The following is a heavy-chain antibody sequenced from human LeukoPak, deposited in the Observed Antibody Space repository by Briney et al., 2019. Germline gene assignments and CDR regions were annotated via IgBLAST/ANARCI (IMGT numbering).Heavy chain of an antibody. CDR2: ISYDGSNK. CDR3: ARGYYYDSGKHQNHRGDAFDI. D-gene: IGHD3-22*01. Sequence: QPGRSLRLSCAASGFTFSSYAMHWVRQAPGKGLEWVAVISYDGSNKYYADSVKGRFTISRDNSKNTLYLQMNSLRAEDTAVYYCARGYYYDSGKHQNHRGDAFDIWGQGTMVTVSS. J-gene: IGHJ3*02. CDR1: GFTFSSYA. V-gene: IGHV3-30-3*01.